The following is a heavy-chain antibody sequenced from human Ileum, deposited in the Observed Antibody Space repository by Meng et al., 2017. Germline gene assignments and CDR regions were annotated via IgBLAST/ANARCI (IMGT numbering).Heavy chain of an antibody. CDR3: ARGRQWLVWFEYSSFDY. V-gene: IGHV7-4-1*02. Sequence: ASVKVSCKASGYTFTSYAMNWVRQAPGQGLEWMGWINTNTGNPTYAQGFTGRFVFSLDTSVSTAYLQISSLKAEDTAVYYCARGRQWLVWFEYSSFDYWGQGTLVTVSS. CDR2: INTNTGNP. J-gene: IGHJ4*02. D-gene: IGHD6-19*01. CDR1: GYTFTSYA.